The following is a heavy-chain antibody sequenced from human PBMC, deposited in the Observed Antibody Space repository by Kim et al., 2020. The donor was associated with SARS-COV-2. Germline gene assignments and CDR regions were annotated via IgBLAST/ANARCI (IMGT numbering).Heavy chain of an antibody. CDR3: ARGNTETIDY. Sequence: ASVKVSCKTSGYTFTTRYLHWVRQAPGHGLEWMGRINPDSGVTDYAQRFQGRVTMTRDKSISTGYMELSSLRSDDTVVYYCARGNTETIDYWGQGTLVTVSS. CDR2: INPDSGVT. V-gene: IGHV1-2*05. J-gene: IGHJ4*02. CDR1: GYTFTTRY.